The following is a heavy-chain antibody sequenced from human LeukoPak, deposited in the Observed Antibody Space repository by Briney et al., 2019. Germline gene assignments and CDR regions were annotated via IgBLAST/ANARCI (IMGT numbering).Heavy chain of an antibody. CDR1: GFTFSSYA. D-gene: IGHD6-13*01. V-gene: IGHV3-23*01. CDR3: ARDGAIAAAGNWFDP. J-gene: IGHJ5*02. Sequence: GGSLRLSCAASGFTFSSYAMSWVRQAPGKGLEWVSSISGSGGSTWYADSVKGRFTISRDNSKNTLYLQMNSLRAEDTAVYYCARDGAIAAAGNWFDPWGQGTLVTVSS. CDR2: ISGSGGST.